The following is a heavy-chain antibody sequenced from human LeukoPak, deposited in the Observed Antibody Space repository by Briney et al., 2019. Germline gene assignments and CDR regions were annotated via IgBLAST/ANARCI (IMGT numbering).Heavy chain of an antibody. CDR3: ARLRGYSYGINGFDI. CDR1: GFTFNDYD. CDR2: FGTAHDA. D-gene: IGHD5-18*01. Sequence: PGGSLRLSCAASGFTFNDYDMHWVREATAKGLEWLSGFGTAHDAHYAGSVTGRFTLSRESATNSVYLQMNSLSDGDTAVYYCARLRGYSYGINGFDIWGQGTMVTVSS. V-gene: IGHV3-13*01. J-gene: IGHJ3*02.